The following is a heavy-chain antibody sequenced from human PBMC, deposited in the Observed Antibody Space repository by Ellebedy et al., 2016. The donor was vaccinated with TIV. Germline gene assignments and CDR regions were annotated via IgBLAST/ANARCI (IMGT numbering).Heavy chain of an antibody. CDR2: IRFVGSNQ. CDR3: ARDKANRYLDH. V-gene: IGHV3-33*01. Sequence: GESLKISCAASGIPFSSSGMHWVRQAPGKGQEWVAMIRFVGSNQYYANSVKGRSTIARDNSQNTVDLHMSSLRSEDTAVYYCARDKANRYLDHWGQGTLVPV. J-gene: IGHJ4*02. CDR1: GIPFSSSG. D-gene: IGHD1-14*01.